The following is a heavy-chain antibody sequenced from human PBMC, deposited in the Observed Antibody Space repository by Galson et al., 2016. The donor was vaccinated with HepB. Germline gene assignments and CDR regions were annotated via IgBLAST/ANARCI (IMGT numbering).Heavy chain of an antibody. V-gene: IGHV3-23*01. J-gene: IGHJ6*02. CDR2: LGGSGGTT. Sequence: SLRLSCAASGFIFNNFAMTWVRQVPGKGLEWVSSLGGSGGTTYYADSVKGRFVISRDNYRSMMYLEMTGLRADDAAVYYCARPLLPESRVATFKLRRRSHFSGMDVWGRGTTVTVSS. D-gene: IGHD3-3*01. CDR3: ARPLLPESRVATFKLRRRSHFSGMDV. CDR1: GFIFNNFA.